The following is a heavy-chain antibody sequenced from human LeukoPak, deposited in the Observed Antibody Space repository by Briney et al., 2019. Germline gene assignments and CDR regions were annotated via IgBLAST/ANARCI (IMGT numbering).Heavy chain of an antibody. V-gene: IGHV1-69*05. Sequence: SVKVSCKASGGTFSSYAISWVRQAPGQGLEWMGGIIPIFGTANYAQKFQGRVTITTDESTSTAYMELSSLRSEDTAVYYCARHGTLGYCSSTSCQNNWFDPWGQGTLVTVSS. J-gene: IGHJ5*02. CDR2: IIPIFGTA. CDR3: ARHGTLGYCSSTSCQNNWFDP. CDR1: GGTFSSYA. D-gene: IGHD2-2*01.